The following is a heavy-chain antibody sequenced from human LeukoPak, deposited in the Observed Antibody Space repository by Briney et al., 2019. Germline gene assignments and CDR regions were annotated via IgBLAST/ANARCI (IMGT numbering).Heavy chain of an antibody. CDR3: ARDQTNYYDSSGYSY. J-gene: IGHJ4*02. Sequence: SVKVSCKASGGTFSSYAISWVRQAPGQGLEWMGGIIPIFGTANYAQKFQGRVTITADESTSTAYMELSSLRSEDTAVYYCARDQTNYYDSSGYSYWGQGTLVTASS. CDR1: GGTFSSYA. D-gene: IGHD3-22*01. V-gene: IGHV1-69*13. CDR2: IIPIFGTA.